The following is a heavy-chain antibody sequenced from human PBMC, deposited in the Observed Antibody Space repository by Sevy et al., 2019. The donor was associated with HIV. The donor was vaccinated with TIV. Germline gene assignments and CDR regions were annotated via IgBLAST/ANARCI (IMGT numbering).Heavy chain of an antibody. CDR1: GFTFSSSG. J-gene: IGHJ4*02. CDR3: ARSPRWELPAHFDY. V-gene: IGHV3-30*03. CDR2: VSYDGNNR. Sequence: GGSLRLSCAASGFTFSSSGMHWVRQAPGKGLEWVALVSYDGNNRYYADYVKGRFTISRDNSKNTLYLQMNSLRPEDTAVFYCARSPRWELPAHFDYWGQGTLVTVSS. D-gene: IGHD1-26*01.